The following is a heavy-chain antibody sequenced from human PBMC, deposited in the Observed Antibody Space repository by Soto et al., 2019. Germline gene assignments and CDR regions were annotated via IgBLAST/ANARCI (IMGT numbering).Heavy chain of an antibody. Sequence: QVQLQESGPGLVKTSETLSLTCSVSDVSVNTGNYYWSWIRQPPGKGLEWIGHIYYIGTTNYNPSLKSRVTISVDTSKSQFSLKVTSVTAADTAVYFCAREEKQLSRYGGDFDYWGQGILVTVSS. V-gene: IGHV4-61*01. CDR3: AREEKQLSRYGGDFDY. CDR2: IYYIGTT. J-gene: IGHJ4*02. D-gene: IGHD3-16*01. CDR1: DVSVNTGNYY.